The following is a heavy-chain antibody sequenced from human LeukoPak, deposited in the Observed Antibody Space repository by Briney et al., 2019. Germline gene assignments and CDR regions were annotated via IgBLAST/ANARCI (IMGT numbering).Heavy chain of an antibody. CDR3: ARGRREYYYDSSGSSYNYYYYGMDV. V-gene: IGHV4-30-2*01. CDR1: GGSISSGGYS. J-gene: IGHJ6*02. CDR2: IYHSGST. D-gene: IGHD3-22*01. Sequence: SQTLSLTCAVSGGSISSGGYSWSWVRQPPGKGLEWIVYIYHSGSTYYNPSLKSRVTISVDTSKNQFSLKLSSVTAADTAVYYCARGRREYYYDSSGSSYNYYYYGMDVWGQGTTVTVSS.